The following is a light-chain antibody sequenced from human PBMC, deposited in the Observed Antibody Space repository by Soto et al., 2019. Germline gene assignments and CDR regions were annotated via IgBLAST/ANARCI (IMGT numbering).Light chain of an antibody. CDR2: SSS. CDR3: QQSFSPRWT. Sequence: DIGLTQSPSSLSASVGDRVTITCGASQGIITYLNWYQQKPGKAPNLLIYSSSTLQSGVPSRFSGSGSGTDFTLTISSLHTEDFATYYCQQSFSPRWTFGQGTKVDI. J-gene: IGKJ1*01. V-gene: IGKV1-39*01. CDR1: QGIITY.